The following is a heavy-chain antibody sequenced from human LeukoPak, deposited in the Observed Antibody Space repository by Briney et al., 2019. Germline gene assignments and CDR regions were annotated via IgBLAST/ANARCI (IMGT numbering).Heavy chain of an antibody. CDR1: GGSISSYY. CDR2: IYTSGST. CDR3: ARGYYDFLSGPPLRARLNAFDI. D-gene: IGHD3-3*01. V-gene: IGHV4-4*07. J-gene: IGHJ3*02. Sequence: SETLSLTCTVSGGSISSYYWSWIRQPAGKGLEWIGRIYTSGSTNYNPSLKSQVTMSVDTSKNQFSLKLSSVTAADTAVYYCARGYYDFLSGPPLRARLNAFDIWGQGTMVTVSS.